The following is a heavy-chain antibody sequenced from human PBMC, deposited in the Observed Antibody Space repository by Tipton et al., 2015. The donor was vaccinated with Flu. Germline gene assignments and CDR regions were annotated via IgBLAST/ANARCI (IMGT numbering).Heavy chain of an antibody. V-gene: IGHV4-61*02. CDR2: IYTSGST. CDR3: ARRDYSNYVSEPKNWFDS. D-gene: IGHD4-11*01. Sequence: TLSLTCTVSGGSISSGSYYWTWIRQPAGKGLEWIGRIYTSGSTNYNPSLKSRVSMSVDTSKNQFSLKLSSVAAADTAVYFCARRDYSNYVSEPKNWFDSWGQGALVTVSS. CDR1: GGSISSGSYY. J-gene: IGHJ5*01.